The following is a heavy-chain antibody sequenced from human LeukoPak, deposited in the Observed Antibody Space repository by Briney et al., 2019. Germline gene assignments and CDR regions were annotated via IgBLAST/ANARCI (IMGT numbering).Heavy chain of an antibody. CDR2: ISGSGSTI. CDR3: ATYIIGPTIDY. Sequence: GGSLRLSCAASGFTFRSYEMNWVRQAPGKGLEWISYISGSGSTIYYADSVKGRFTISRDNAKNSLYLQMNSLRAGDTAVYYCATYIIGPTIDYWGQGTLVTVSS. V-gene: IGHV3-48*03. D-gene: IGHD3-10*01. J-gene: IGHJ4*02. CDR1: GFTFRSYE.